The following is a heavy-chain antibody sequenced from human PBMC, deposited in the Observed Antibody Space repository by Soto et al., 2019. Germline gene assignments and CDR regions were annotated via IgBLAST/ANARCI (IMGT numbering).Heavy chain of an antibody. V-gene: IGHV4-30-4*01. J-gene: IGHJ5*02. Sequence: QVQLQESGPGLVKPSQTLSLTCTVSGGSISSTDYYWNWIRQPPGKGLEWIGYSWSSGSNYYNPSLSSRVTISVDTTKNQFSLKLNYVTAADTAVYYCARGWWGWLDPWGQGTLVTVSS. CDR1: GGSISSTDYY. CDR3: ARGWWGWLDP. D-gene: IGHD2-15*01. CDR2: SWSSGSN.